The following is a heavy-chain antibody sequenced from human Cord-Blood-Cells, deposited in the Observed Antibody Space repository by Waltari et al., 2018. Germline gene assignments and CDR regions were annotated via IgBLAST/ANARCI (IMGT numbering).Heavy chain of an antibody. CDR2: INHSGST. D-gene: IGHD4-4*01. J-gene: IGHJ4*02. Sequence: QVQLQQWGAGLLKPSETLSLTCAVYGGSFSGYYWSWIRQPPGKWLEWIGEINHSGSTNYNPSLKSRVTISVDTSKNQFSLKLSSVTAADTAVYYCAMSDYSGWVDYWGQGTLVTVSS. V-gene: IGHV4-34*01. CDR1: GGSFSGYY. CDR3: AMSDYSGWVDY.